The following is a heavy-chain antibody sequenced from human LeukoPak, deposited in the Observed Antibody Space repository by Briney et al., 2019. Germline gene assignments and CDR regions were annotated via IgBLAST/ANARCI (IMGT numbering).Heavy chain of an antibody. CDR3: ARESKDIVGVVVITDLYYFDY. CDR1: GFTFSDYY. Sequence: PGGSLRLSCAASGFTFSDYYMSWIRQAPGKGLEWVSYISSSSSYTNYADSVKGRFTISRGNAKNSLYLQMNSLRAVDTAVYYCARESKDIVGVVVITDLYYFDYWGQGTLVTVSS. V-gene: IGHV3-11*06. J-gene: IGHJ4*02. D-gene: IGHD3-22*01. CDR2: ISSSSSYT.